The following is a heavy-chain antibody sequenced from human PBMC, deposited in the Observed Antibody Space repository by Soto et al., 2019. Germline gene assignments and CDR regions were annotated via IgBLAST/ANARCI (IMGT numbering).Heavy chain of an antibody. J-gene: IGHJ4*02. V-gene: IGHV1-18*01. CDR2: ISGHDGNT. CDR3: VREYCSRASCYGPDF. CDR1: GYSLTSYG. D-gene: IGHD2-2*01. Sequence: ASVKVSCKASGYSLTSYGISWVRQAPGQGLEWMGWISGHDGNTKYTQKLQGRVTVTTDTSTSTAYMDLRSLGSDDTAVYYCVREYCSRASCYGPDFWGQGTLVTVSS.